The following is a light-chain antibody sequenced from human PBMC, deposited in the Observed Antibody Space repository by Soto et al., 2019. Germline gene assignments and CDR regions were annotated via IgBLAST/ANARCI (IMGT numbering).Light chain of an antibody. CDR1: QEISTY. J-gene: IGKJ2*01. CDR3: QQYYTFPYT. Sequence: RMTQSPSSFSASTGDRVTISCRASQEISTYLAWYQQKPGKAPKLLIYGASSLHNEVPSRFSGSGSGTDFTLTIGCLQSDDFATYFCQQYYTFPYTFGQGTALEV. V-gene: IGKV1-8*01. CDR2: GAS.